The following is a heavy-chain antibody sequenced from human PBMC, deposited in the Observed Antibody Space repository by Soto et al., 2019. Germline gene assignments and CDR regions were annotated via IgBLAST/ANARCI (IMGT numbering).Heavy chain of an antibody. Sequence: GESLKISCKGSGYSFTSYWISWVRQMPGKGLGWMGRIDPSDSYTNYSPSFQGHVTISADKSISTAYLQWSSLKASDTAMYYCARIITMVRGVTSVYYYYYGMDVWGQGTTVTVSS. CDR1: GYSFTSYW. D-gene: IGHD3-10*01. V-gene: IGHV5-10-1*01. CDR3: ARIITMVRGVTSVYYYYYGMDV. J-gene: IGHJ6*02. CDR2: IDPSDSYT.